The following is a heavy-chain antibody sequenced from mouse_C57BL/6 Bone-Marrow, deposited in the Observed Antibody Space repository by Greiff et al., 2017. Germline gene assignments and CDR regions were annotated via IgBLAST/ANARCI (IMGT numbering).Heavy chain of an antibody. J-gene: IGHJ4*01. D-gene: IGHD1-1*01. CDR3: ARPSYYYGSSYEGYYAMDY. Sequence: VKVVESGAELARPGASVKLSCKASGYTFTSYGISWVKQRTGQGLEWIGEIYPRSGNTYYNEKFKGKATLTVDKSSSTAYMELRSLTSEDSAVYFCARPSYYYGSSYEGYYAMDYWGQGTSVTVSS. CDR1: GYTFTSYG. V-gene: IGHV1-81*01. CDR2: IYPRSGNT.